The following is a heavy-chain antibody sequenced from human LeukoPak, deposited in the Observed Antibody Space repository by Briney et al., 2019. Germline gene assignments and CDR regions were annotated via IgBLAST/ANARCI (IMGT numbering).Heavy chain of an antibody. D-gene: IGHD2-2*01. J-gene: IGHJ4*02. CDR2: INPNSGGT. CDR3: ARELGYCSSTSCSLFAY. Sequence: ASVKVSCKASGYTFTGYYMHWVRQAPGQGLEWMGWINPNSGGTNYAQKFQGSVTMTRDTSISTAYMELSRLRSDDTAMYYCARELGYCSSTSCSLFAYWGQGTLVTVSS. CDR1: GYTFTGYY. V-gene: IGHV1-2*02.